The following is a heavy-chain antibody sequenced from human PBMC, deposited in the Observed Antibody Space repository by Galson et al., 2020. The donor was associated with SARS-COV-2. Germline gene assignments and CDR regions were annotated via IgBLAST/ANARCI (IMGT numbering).Heavy chain of an antibody. J-gene: IGHJ3*02. Sequence: GESLKISCAASGFTFSSYAMHWVRQAPGKGLEWVAVISYDRSNKYYADSVKGRFTISRDNSKNTLYLQMNSLRAEDTAVYYCARDRQLTAVDAFDIWGQGTMVTVSS. CDR2: ISYDRSNK. D-gene: IGHD6-6*01. CDR3: ARDRQLTAVDAFDI. V-gene: IGHV3-30*04. CDR1: GFTFSSYA.